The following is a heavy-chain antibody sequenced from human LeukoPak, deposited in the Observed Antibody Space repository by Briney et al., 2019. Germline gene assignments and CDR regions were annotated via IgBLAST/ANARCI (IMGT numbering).Heavy chain of an antibody. CDR1: GGTFSGYA. CDR3: AKMEYQSYYFDY. V-gene: IGHV1-69*13. D-gene: IGHD2-2*01. J-gene: IGHJ4*02. Sequence: ASVKVSCKASGGTFSGYAISWVRQAPGQGLEWMGGIIPIFGTANYAQKFQGRVTITADEPTSTAYMELSSLRSEDTAVYYCAKMEYQSYYFDYWGQGTLVTVSS. CDR2: IIPIFGTA.